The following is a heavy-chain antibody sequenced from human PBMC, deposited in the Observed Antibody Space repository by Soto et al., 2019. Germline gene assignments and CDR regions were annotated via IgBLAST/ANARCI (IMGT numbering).Heavy chain of an antibody. Sequence: QVQLVQSGAEVKKPGSSVKVSCTSSGGTFSSYTISWVRQAPGQGLEWMGMITPILGITNYAQKFQGRVTITADKSTSTAYMELSSLRSEDTAVYYCARLVTVAGPSLAYWGQGTLVTVSS. CDR2: ITPILGIT. CDR3: ARLVTVAGPSLAY. D-gene: IGHD6-13*01. J-gene: IGHJ4*02. CDR1: GGTFSSYT. V-gene: IGHV1-69*02.